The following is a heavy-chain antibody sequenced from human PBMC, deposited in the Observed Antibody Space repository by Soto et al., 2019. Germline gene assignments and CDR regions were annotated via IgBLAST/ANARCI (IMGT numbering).Heavy chain of an antibody. CDR3: ARGADYWGYYYYYYGMDV. J-gene: IGHJ6*02. D-gene: IGHD7-27*01. CDR1: GFTFSSYS. V-gene: IGHV3-48*02. Sequence: GGSLRLSCAASGFTFSSYSINWVRQAPGKGLEWVSYISSISSTIYYADSVKGRFTISTHNAKNSLYLQMNSLSDEDTAVYYCARGADYWGYYYYYYGMDVWGQGTTVTVSS. CDR2: ISSISSTI.